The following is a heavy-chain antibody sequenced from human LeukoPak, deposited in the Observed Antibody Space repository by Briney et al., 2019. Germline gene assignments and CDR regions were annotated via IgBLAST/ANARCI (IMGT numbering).Heavy chain of an antibody. Sequence: GGSLRLSCAASGFTFSIYAMSWVRQAPGKGLEWLSGIIGSGRRGNTYYADSVKRRFTIYRDDFKSTLYLQMNSLRREDTAVYYCEKDGRQRKTYFYGSGSANAFDIWGQGKMVTVSS. CDR2: IIGSGRRGNT. V-gene: IGHV3-23*01. CDR3: EKDGRQRKTYFYGSGSANAFDI. D-gene: IGHD3-10*01. CDR1: GFTFSIYA. J-gene: IGHJ3*02.